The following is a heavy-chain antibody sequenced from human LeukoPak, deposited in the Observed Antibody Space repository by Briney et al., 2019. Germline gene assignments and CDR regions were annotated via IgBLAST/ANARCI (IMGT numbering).Heavy chain of an antibody. V-gene: IGHV3-7*01. CDR2: IKADGSVK. Sequence: GGSLRLSCAASKFTFSTFWMSWVRHAQGKGLEWVANIKADGSVKHYVDSVEGRFSISRDNARSSLYLQMNSLRAEDTAVYYCVRDSDYQRNSGGLYAHYDALDIWGHGTMVTVSS. J-gene: IGHJ3*02. CDR1: KFTFSTFW. CDR3: VRDSDYQRNSGGLYAHYDALDI. D-gene: IGHD2-21*01.